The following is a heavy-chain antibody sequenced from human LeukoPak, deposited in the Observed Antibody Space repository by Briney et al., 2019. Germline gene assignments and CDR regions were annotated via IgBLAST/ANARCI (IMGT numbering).Heavy chain of an antibody. CDR3: ARVVAVAGRNLYYFDY. Sequence: SETLSLTCAVYGGSFSGYYWSWIRQPPGKGLEWVGEIHHSGSTNYNPSLKSRVTISVDTSKNQFSLKLSSVTAADTAVYYCARVVAVAGRNLYYFDYWGQGTLVTVSS. J-gene: IGHJ4*02. CDR2: IHHSGST. CDR1: GGSFSGYY. V-gene: IGHV4-34*01. D-gene: IGHD6-19*01.